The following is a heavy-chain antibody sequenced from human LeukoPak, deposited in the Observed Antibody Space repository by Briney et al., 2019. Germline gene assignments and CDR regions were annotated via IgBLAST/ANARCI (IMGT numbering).Heavy chain of an antibody. Sequence: SVKVSFKASVCTFSSYAISWVRQAPGQGLEWMGGITPIFGTANYAKKFQGRVTITADESTSKAYMELSSLRSDDTAVYYCARHPPGAAGTLQYYFDYWGQGTLVTVSS. CDR1: VCTFSSYA. V-gene: IGHV1-69*01. CDR3: ARHPPGAAGTLQYYFDY. CDR2: ITPIFGTA. D-gene: IGHD6-13*01. J-gene: IGHJ4*02.